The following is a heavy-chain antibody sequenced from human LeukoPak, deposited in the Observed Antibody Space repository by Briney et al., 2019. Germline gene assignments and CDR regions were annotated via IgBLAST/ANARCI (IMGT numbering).Heavy chain of an antibody. V-gene: IGHV3-23*01. CDR2: FSSSGDNR. CDR1: GFPFSRCP. J-gene: IGHJ4*02. Sequence: PGGSLRLSCAASGFPFSRCPMSWVRQAPGKGLEWVSAFSSSGDNRHYADSVKGRFTISRDNSKNTLYLQMTSLRADDTAVYYCARAQGDTRNDLVDRAWDHWGQGTLVTVSS. D-gene: IGHD1-1*01. CDR3: ARAQGDTRNDLVDRAWDH.